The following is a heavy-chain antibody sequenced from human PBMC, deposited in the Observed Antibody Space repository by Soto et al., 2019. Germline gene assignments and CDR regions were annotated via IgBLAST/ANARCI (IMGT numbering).Heavy chain of an antibody. CDR1: GFTFSGSA. CDR2: IRSKANSYAT. J-gene: IGHJ4*02. Sequence: EVQLVESGGGLVQPGGSLKLSCAASGFTFSGSAMHWVRQASGKGLEWVGRIRSKANSYATAYAASVKGRFTISRDDSKNTAYLQMNSLKTEDTAVYSCTRHSRDVGVWGQGTLVTVSS. V-gene: IGHV3-73*01. CDR3: TRHSRDVGV. D-gene: IGHD3-10*01.